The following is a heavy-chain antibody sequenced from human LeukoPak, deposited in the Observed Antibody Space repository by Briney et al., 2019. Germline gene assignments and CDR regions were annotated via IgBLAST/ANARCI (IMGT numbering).Heavy chain of an antibody. Sequence: GGSLRLSCAASGFTVSSNYMSWVRQAPGKGLEWVGQTVSEIDGGTTDYAAPVKGRFTISRDDSKSTLYLQMNSLKIEDTAVYYCTTDEDWNCARKDVWGQGATVIVSS. V-gene: IGHV3-15*04. CDR1: GFTVSSNY. CDR2: TVSEIDGGTT. D-gene: IGHD1-7*01. CDR3: TTDEDWNCARKDV. J-gene: IGHJ6*02.